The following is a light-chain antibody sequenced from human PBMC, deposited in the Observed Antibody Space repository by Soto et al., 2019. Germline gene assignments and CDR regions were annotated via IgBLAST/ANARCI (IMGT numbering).Light chain of an antibody. Sequence: EIVLTQSPATLSLSPGERATLSCRASQSVSRYLAWYQQRIDQAPRLLIYAASNRATGIPARFSGSGSGTDFTLTISSLEPEDFAVYYCQQRSDWPRVTFGGGTRVEI. CDR3: QQRSDWPRVT. J-gene: IGKJ4*01. V-gene: IGKV3-11*01. CDR2: AAS. CDR1: QSVSRY.